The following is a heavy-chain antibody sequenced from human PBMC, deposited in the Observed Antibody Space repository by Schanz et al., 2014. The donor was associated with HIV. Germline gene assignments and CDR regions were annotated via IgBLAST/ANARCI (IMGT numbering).Heavy chain of an antibody. CDR2: IIPIFATP. CDR1: GGTFSYHA. Sequence: QVPLVQSGAEVKKPGSSVNVSCKTSGGTFSYHAINWVRQAPGQGLEWMGGIIPIFATPNYAQRFQGRVSITADESTSTAYMELSGLRSQDTAVYYCARGYCGADCSHFYYYGTDIWGQGTTVTVSS. D-gene: IGHD2-21*02. V-gene: IGHV1-69*01. CDR3: ARGYCGADCSHFYYYGTDI. J-gene: IGHJ6*02.